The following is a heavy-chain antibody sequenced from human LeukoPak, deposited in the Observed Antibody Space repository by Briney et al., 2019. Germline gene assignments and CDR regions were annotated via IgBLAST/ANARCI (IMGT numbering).Heavy chain of an antibody. V-gene: IGHV4-34*01. CDR1: GGSFSGHY. D-gene: IGHD3-3*01. CDR3: ARGSWSEEGPFFDY. J-gene: IGHJ4*02. Sequence: SETLSLTCAVYGGSFSGHYWSWIRQPPGKGLEWIGEINHSGSANYNPSLKSRVTISVDTSKNQFSLKLSSVTAADTAVYYCARGSWSEEGPFFDYWGQGTLVTVSS. CDR2: INHSGSA.